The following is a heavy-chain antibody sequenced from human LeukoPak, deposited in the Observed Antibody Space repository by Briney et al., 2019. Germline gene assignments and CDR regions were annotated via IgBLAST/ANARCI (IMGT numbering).Heavy chain of an antibody. V-gene: IGHV4-59*01. D-gene: IGHD2-15*01. J-gene: IGHJ4*02. CDR2: IYYSGTT. CDR3: ARVLVDCSGGSCYYFDY. Sequence: SETLSLTCTVSGGSISSDYWSWIRQPPGKGLEWIGYIYYSGTTNYNPSLKSRVTISVDTSKNQFSLKLSSVTAADTAVYYCARVLVDCSGGSCYYFDYWGQGTLVTVSS. CDR1: GGSISSDY.